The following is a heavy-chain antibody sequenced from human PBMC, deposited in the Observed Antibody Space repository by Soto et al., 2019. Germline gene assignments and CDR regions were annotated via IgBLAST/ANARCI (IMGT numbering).Heavy chain of an antibody. Sequence: PGGSLRLSCAASGFTFTRYSMNWVRQAPGKGLEWVSSISSTTNYIYYADSMKGRFTVSRDNAKNSVYLEMNSLSAEDTAVYYCARESEDLTSIFDYWGQGTLVTVS. CDR1: GFTFTRYS. J-gene: IGHJ4*02. V-gene: IGHV3-21*01. CDR3: ARESEDLTSIFDY. CDR2: ISSTTNYI.